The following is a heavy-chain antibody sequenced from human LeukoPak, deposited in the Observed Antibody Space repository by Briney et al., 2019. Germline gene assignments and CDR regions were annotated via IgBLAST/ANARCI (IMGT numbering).Heavy chain of an antibody. D-gene: IGHD2-21*01. CDR3: TRLCGGNCYLFDY. J-gene: IGHJ4*02. V-gene: IGHV3-49*04. Sequence: GGSLRLSCTASGFTFGDYAMSWVRQAPGKGLEWVGFVRSKTYGGTTEYAASVKGRFTISRDDSKSIAYLEMNSLKTEDTAVYYCTRLCGGNCYLFDYWGQGTLVTVSS. CDR1: GFTFGDYA. CDR2: VRSKTYGGTT.